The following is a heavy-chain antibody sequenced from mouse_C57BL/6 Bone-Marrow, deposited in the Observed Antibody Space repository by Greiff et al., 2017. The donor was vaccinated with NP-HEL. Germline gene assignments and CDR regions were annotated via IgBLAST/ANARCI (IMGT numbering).Heavy chain of an antibody. Sequence: VQLQQPGAELVKPGASVKVSCKASGYTFTSYWMHWVKQRPGQGLEWIGRIHPSDSDTNYNQKFKGKATLTVDKSSSTAYMQLRSLTSEDSAVYYCAIPVYYGSSWVGVYWGQGTTLTVSS. CDR1: GYTFTSYW. CDR2: IHPSDSDT. J-gene: IGHJ2*01. CDR3: AIPVYYGSSWVGVY. V-gene: IGHV1-74*01. D-gene: IGHD1-1*01.